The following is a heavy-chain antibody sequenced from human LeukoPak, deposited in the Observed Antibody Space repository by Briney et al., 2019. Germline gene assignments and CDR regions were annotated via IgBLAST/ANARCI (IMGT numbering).Heavy chain of an antibody. CDR3: AKDRYSYGSIDY. J-gene: IGHJ4*02. D-gene: IGHD5-18*01. CDR1: GFTFSSYG. V-gene: IGHV3-30*02. CDR2: IRYDGSNK. Sequence: GGSLRLSCAASGFTFSSYGMHWVRQAPGRGLEWVAFIRYDGSNKYYADSVKGRFTISRDNSKNTLYLQMNSLRAEDTAVYYCAKDRYSYGSIDYWGQGTLVTVSS.